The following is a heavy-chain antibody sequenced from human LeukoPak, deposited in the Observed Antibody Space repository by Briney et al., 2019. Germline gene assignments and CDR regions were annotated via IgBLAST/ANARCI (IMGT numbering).Heavy chain of an antibody. J-gene: IGHJ4*02. CDR1: GFTFSSYA. CDR3: ATVYPFDY. V-gene: IGHV3-30*04. D-gene: IGHD2/OR15-2a*01. Sequence: PGGSLRLSCAASGFTFSSYAMHWVRQAPGKGLEWLAVISYDGSNKYYADSVKGRFTISRDNSKNTLYLQMNSLRAEDTAVYYCATVYPFDYWGQGTLVTVSS. CDR2: ISYDGSNK.